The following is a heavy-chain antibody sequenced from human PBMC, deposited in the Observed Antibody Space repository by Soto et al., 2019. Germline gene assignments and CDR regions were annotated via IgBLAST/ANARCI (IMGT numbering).Heavy chain of an antibody. Sequence: GGSLRLSCAASGFTFSNAWMNWVRQAPGKGLEWVGRIKSKTDGGTTDYAAPVKGRFTISRDDSKNTLYLQMNSLKTEDTAVYYCTTANWLRFLEWFHDYFDEWGQGTLVTVSS. V-gene: IGHV3-15*01. CDR2: IKSKTDGGTT. CDR3: TTANWLRFLEWFHDYFDE. J-gene: IGHJ4*02. D-gene: IGHD3-3*01. CDR1: GFTFSNAW.